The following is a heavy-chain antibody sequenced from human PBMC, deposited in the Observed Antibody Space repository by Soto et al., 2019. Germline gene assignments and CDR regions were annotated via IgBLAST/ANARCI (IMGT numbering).Heavy chain of an antibody. J-gene: IGHJ4*02. CDR3: TSIAVAPY. D-gene: IGHD6-19*01. V-gene: IGHV3-49*03. Sequence: PGGSLRLSCTASGFTFSDYAMSWFRQAPGKGLEWVGFIRSKAYGGTTEYAASVKGRFTISRDDSKSIAYLQMNSLKTEDTAVYYCTSIAVAPYWGQGTLVTVSS. CDR1: GFTFSDYA. CDR2: IRSKAYGGTT.